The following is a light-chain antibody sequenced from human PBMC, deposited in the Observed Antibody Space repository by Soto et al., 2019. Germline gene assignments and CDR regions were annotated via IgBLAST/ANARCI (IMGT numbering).Light chain of an antibody. CDR3: QQYNSNPLT. Sequence: DIQMTQSPSPLSASVGDRVIITCRASQSISAWLAWYQQKPGKAPKLLIYKASSLESGVPSRFSGSGSGTEFTLTISGLQPDDFATYYCQQYNSNPLTFGGGTKVEIK. J-gene: IGKJ4*01. CDR1: QSISAW. V-gene: IGKV1-5*03. CDR2: KAS.